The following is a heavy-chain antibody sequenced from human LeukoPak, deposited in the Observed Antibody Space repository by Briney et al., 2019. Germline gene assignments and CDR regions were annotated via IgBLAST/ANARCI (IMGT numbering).Heavy chain of an antibody. V-gene: IGHV3-23*01. D-gene: IGHD1-26*01. CDR2: ISGSGVTT. J-gene: IGHJ4*02. Sequence: GGSLRLSCAASGFTLSSYAMSWVRQAPGKGLEWVSVISGSGVTTYYAGSVKGRFTISRDNSKNTLYLQMNSLRAEDTAVYYCAKDRVGATLYFDYWGQGTLVTVSS. CDR1: GFTLSSYA. CDR3: AKDRVGATLYFDY.